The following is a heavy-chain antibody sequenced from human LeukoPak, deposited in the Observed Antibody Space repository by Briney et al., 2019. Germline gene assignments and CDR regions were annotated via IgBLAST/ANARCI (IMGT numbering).Heavy chain of an antibody. J-gene: IGHJ4*02. CDR3: AKWEANFDY. CDR1: GLTVSSNY. CDR2: IYDGEST. Sequence: GGSLRLSCAASGLTVSSNYMSWVRQAPGKGLEWVSNIYDGESTYYADSVKGRFTISRDNSKNTLYLQMNSLRAEDTAVYYCAKWEANFDYWGQGTLVTVSS. D-gene: IGHD1-26*01. V-gene: IGHV3-53*01.